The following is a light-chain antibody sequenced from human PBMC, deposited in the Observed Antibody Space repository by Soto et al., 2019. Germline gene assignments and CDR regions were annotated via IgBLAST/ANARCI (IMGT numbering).Light chain of an antibody. Sequence: EIVMTQSPATLSVSPGERATLSCGASQSVRSNLAWYQQKPGQAPRLLIYGASTRATGIPARFSGSGSGTEFILTISSLQSEDFAVYYCQQYNNWPAITFGQGTRLEIK. V-gene: IGKV3D-15*01. J-gene: IGKJ5*01. CDR3: QQYNNWPAIT. CDR1: QSVRSN. CDR2: GAS.